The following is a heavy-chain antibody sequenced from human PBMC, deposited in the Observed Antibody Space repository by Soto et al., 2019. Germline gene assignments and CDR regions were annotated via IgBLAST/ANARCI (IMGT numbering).Heavy chain of an antibody. CDR1: GGSISSGNYY. V-gene: IGHV4-30-4*01. CDR3: STMGTPATGLYFFDY. J-gene: IGHJ4*02. Sequence: QVQLQESGPGLVKPSQTLSLTCTVSGGSISSGNYYWSWIRQPPGKGLEWIGFISYSGSTYYSTSLKSRVTISVNTSQGQFSLNLRFVTAADTAGYFFSTMGTPATGLYFFDYWGQGSLVTVSS. D-gene: IGHD2-15*01. CDR2: ISYSGST.